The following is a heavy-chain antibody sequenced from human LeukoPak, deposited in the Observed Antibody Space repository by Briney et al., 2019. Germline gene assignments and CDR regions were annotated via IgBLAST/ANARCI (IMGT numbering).Heavy chain of an antibody. CDR2: ISAVGDVR. Sequence: PGGSLRLSCAASGFTFSSYGMSWVRQAPGKGLEWVSGISAVGDVRNNADSVKGRFTISRDNSKNTLYLQMNSLRADDTAVYYCAKGDSSSWIQYFDYWGQGTLVTVSS. D-gene: IGHD6-13*01. V-gene: IGHV3-23*01. J-gene: IGHJ4*02. CDR3: AKGDSSSWIQYFDY. CDR1: GFTFSSYG.